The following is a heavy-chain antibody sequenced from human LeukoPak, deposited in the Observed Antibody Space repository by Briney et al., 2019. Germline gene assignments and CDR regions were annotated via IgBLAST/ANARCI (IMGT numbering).Heavy chain of an antibody. D-gene: IGHD6-13*01. CDR1: GFTFSSYN. CDR3: ARGRRGIAPD. V-gene: IGHV3-21*01. Sequence: GGSLRLSCAASGFTFSSYNMNWVGQAPGKGLEWVSSISTSSSYIYYADSVKGRFTISRHNAKNSLYLQMNSLRAEDTAVYYCARGRRGIAPDWGQGTLVTVSS. J-gene: IGHJ4*02. CDR2: ISTSSSYI.